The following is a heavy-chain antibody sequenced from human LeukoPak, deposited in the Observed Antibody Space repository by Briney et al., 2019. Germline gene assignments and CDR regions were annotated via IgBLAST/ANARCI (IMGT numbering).Heavy chain of an antibody. Sequence: GGSLRLSCAASGFTVSSNYMNWVRQAPGKGLEWVSVITSGGNTYYADSVKGRFTTSRDNSKNTLYVQMNSLRAEDTAIYYCARGRGYRDYDRPLDYWGQGSLVTVSS. CDR2: ITSGGNT. CDR3: ARGRGYRDYDRPLDY. D-gene: IGHD5-12*01. V-gene: IGHV3-53*01. J-gene: IGHJ4*02. CDR1: GFTVSSNY.